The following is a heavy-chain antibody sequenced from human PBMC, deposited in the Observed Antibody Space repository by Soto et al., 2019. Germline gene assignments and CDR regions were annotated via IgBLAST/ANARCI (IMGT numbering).Heavy chain of an antibody. D-gene: IGHD3-9*01. V-gene: IGHV4-59*08. CDR3: ARSTSYYDILTGYYPPNWFDP. Sequence: SETPSLTCTVSGGSINRYHLGWIRQPPGKGLEWIGDIYYSGSTNYIPSLKSRVTISVDTSKNQFSLKLSSVTAADTAVYYCARSTSYYDILTGYYPPNWFDPWGQGTLVTVSS. CDR2: IYYSGST. J-gene: IGHJ5*02. CDR1: GGSINRYH.